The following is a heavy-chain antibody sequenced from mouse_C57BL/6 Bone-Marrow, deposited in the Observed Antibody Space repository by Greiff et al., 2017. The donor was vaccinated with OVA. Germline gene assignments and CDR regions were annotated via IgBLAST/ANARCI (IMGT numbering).Heavy chain of an antibody. J-gene: IGHJ4*01. CDR3: ARIYYGSSYGAMDY. Sequence: EVQLVESGGGLVKPGGSLKLSCAASGFTFSDYGMHWVRQAPEKGLEWVAYISSGSSTIYYADTVKGRFTISRDNAKNTLFLQMTSLRSEDTAMYYCARIYYGSSYGAMDYWGQGTSVTVSS. CDR2: ISSGSSTI. V-gene: IGHV5-17*01. D-gene: IGHD1-1*01. CDR1: GFTFSDYG.